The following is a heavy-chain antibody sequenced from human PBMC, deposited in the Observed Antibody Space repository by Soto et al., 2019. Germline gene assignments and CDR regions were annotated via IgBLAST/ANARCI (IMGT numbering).Heavy chain of an antibody. CDR1: GYTFTGYY. Sequence: GASVQVSCKASGYTFTGYYMHWVRQAPGQGLEWMGWINPNSGGTNYAQKFQGWVTMTRDTSISTAYMELSRLRSDDTAVYYCARAGEAIAAAGNDEGPPLVSSGMDVWGQGTTVTVSS. CDR2: INPNSGGT. CDR3: ARAGEAIAAAGNDEGPPLVSSGMDV. V-gene: IGHV1-2*04. J-gene: IGHJ6*02. D-gene: IGHD6-13*01.